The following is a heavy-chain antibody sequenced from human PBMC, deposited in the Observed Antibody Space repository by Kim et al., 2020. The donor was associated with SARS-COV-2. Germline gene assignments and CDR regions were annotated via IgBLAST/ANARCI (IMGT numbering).Heavy chain of an antibody. J-gene: IGHJ4*02. CDR2: INSDGSST. V-gene: IGHV3-74*01. D-gene: IGHD5-12*01. CDR3: ARGPHHPNIVATMPIDY. Sequence: GGSLRLSCAASGFTFSSYWMHWVRQAPGKGLVWVSRINSDGSSTSYADSVKGRFTISRDNAKNTLYLQMNSLRAEDTAVYYCARGPHHPNIVATMPIDYWGQGTLVTVSS. CDR1: GFTFSSYW.